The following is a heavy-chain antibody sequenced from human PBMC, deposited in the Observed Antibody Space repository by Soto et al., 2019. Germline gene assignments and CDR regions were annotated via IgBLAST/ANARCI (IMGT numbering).Heavy chain of an antibody. CDR3: AMVGPTATGAIDY. CDR2: RHNKGWT. Sequence: QVQLQESGPGLVKPSGTLFLTCGVSGDSITSDSWWTWVRQSPGKGLEWIGERHNKGWTNYNPSLASRVSISIDTSKNEFSLSLTSVTDADTAVFYCAMVGPTATGAIDYWGRGTLVTVSS. V-gene: IGHV4-4*02. CDR1: GDSITSDSW. D-gene: IGHD1-26*01. J-gene: IGHJ4*02.